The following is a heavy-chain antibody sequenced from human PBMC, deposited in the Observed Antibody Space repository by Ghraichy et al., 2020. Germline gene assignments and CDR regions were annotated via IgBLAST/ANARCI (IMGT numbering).Heavy chain of an antibody. Sequence: GSLRLSCTVSGGSISSYYWSWIRQPPGKGLEWIGYIYYSGSTNYNPSLKSRVTISVDTSKNQFSLKLSSVTAADTAVYYCAREVDDYGGNFPPRAFDYWGQGTLVTVSS. D-gene: IGHD4-23*01. V-gene: IGHV4-59*01. CDR1: GGSISSYY. CDR3: AREVDDYGGNFPPRAFDY. CDR2: IYYSGST. J-gene: IGHJ4*02.